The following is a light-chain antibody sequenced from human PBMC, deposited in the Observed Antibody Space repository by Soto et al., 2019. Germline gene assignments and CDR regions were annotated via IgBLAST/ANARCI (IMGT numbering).Light chain of an antibody. Sequence: EIVMTQSPATLSVSPGERATLSCPPTPTLSAHLAWYQQKPGHAPRLLIYDTSTGATGIPARFSGSGSGTEVTLTISSLQSEDFAVYYCQQYDNWPLSFGGGTKVEIK. CDR1: PTLSAH. J-gene: IGKJ4*01. CDR3: QQYDNWPLS. V-gene: IGKV3-15*01. CDR2: DTS.